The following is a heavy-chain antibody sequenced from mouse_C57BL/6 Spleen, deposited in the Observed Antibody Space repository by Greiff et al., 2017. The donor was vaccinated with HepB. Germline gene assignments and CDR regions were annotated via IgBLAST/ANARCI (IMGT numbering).Heavy chain of an antibody. V-gene: IGHV1-80*01. D-gene: IGHD2-3*01. J-gene: IGHJ2*01. CDR1: GYAFSSYW. Sequence: VQLQQSGAELVKPGASVKISCKASGYAFSSYWMNWVKQRPGKGLEWIGQIYPGDGDTNYNGKFKGKATLTADKSSSTAYMQLSSLTSEDSAVYFCARGDGYSGPFDYWGQGTTLTVSS. CDR3: ARGDGYSGPFDY. CDR2: IYPGDGDT.